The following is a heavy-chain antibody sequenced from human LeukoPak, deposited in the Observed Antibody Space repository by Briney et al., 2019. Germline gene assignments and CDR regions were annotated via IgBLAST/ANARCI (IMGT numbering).Heavy chain of an antibody. J-gene: IGHJ6*03. Sequence: ASVKVSCKASGYTFTSYGISWVRQAPGQGLEWMGWISAYNGNTNYAQKLQGRVTMTTDTSTSTAYMELRSLRSDDTAVYYCARKQLGYYYYYMDVWGKGTTVTASS. CDR1: GYTFTSYG. CDR3: ARKQLGYYYYYMDV. V-gene: IGHV1-18*01. CDR2: ISAYNGNT. D-gene: IGHD6-6*01.